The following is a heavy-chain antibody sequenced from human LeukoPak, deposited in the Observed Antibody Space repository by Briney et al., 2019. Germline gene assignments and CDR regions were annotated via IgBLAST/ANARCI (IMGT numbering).Heavy chain of an antibody. CDR2: IYYSGST. CDR1: GGSISSSSYY. D-gene: IGHD2-2*01. Sequence: SETLSLTCTVSGGSISSSSYYWGWIRQPPGKGLEWIGSIYYSGSTNYNPSLKSRVTISVDTSKNQFSLKLSSVTAADTAVYYCARGATRTRGGPDYWGQGTLVTVSS. CDR3: ARGATRTRGGPDY. J-gene: IGHJ4*02. V-gene: IGHV4-39*07.